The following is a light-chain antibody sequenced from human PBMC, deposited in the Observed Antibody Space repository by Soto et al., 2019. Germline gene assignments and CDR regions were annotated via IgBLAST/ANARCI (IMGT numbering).Light chain of an antibody. CDR3: QQYGSSPLT. Sequence: EIVLTQSPGTLSLSPGERATLSCRASQSVNNNYLAWYQQKPGQAPRLDIYGASTRATGIPDRFSGSGSGKDFTLTISRLEPEDFAVYYCQQYGSSPLTFGGGTKVEIK. CDR1: QSVNNNY. V-gene: IGKV3-20*01. J-gene: IGKJ4*01. CDR2: GAS.